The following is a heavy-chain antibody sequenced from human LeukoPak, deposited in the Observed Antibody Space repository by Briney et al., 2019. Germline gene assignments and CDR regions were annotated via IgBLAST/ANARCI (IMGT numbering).Heavy chain of an antibody. CDR2: IYYTGST. CDR3: ARRVEPVAGTGSFDY. J-gene: IGHJ4*02. CDR1: GFTFSSYA. D-gene: IGHD6-19*01. Sequence: PGGSLRLSCPASGFTFSSYAMSWIRQPPGKGLEWIGYIYYTGSTNYNSSLKSRVTISIDTSKKQFSLKLSSVTAADTAVYYCARRVEPVAGTGSFDYWGQGTLVTVSS. V-gene: IGHV4-59*08.